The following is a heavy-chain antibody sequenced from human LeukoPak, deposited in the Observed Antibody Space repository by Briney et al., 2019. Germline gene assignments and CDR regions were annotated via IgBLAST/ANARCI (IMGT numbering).Heavy chain of an antibody. V-gene: IGHV1-69*01. D-gene: IGHD3-10*01. Sequence: ASVKVSCKASGGTFSSYAISWVRRAPGQGLEWMGGIIPIFGAANYAQKFQGRVTITADESTSTAYMELSSLRSEDTAVYYCARDPKTYYYGSGSSIGAFDIWGQGTMVTVSS. CDR3: ARDPKTYYYGSGSSIGAFDI. CDR2: IIPIFGAA. J-gene: IGHJ3*02. CDR1: GGTFSSYA.